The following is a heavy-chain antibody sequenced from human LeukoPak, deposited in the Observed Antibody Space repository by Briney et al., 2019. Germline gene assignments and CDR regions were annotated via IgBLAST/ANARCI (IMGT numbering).Heavy chain of an antibody. D-gene: IGHD3-22*01. J-gene: IGHJ4*02. CDR1: KYTFTDYY. CDR3: TSVYYDSSGYID. V-gene: IGHV1-2*02. Sequence: ASVKVSCKASKYTFTDYYMHWVRQAPGQGLEWMGWINPNSGGTNYAQKFQGRVTMTRDTSISTAYMELSRLRSDDTAVYYCTSVYYDSSGYIDWGQGTLVTVSS. CDR2: INPNSGGT.